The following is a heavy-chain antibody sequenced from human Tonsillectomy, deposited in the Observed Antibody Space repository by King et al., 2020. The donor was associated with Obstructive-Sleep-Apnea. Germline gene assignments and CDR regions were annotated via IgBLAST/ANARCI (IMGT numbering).Heavy chain of an antibody. V-gene: IGHV3-9*01. D-gene: IGHD3-10*01. J-gene: IGHJ5*02. CDR2: INGIMVSI. Sequence: VQLVESGGGLVQPGRSLRLSCAASGFTFDDYAMHWVRQAPGKGLGWVPGINGIMVSIAYADSVKGRFTISRDNAKNSLYLQMDSLRAEDTALYYCAKSASGSYYNSWFDPWGQGTLVTVSS. CDR3: AKSASGSYYNSWFDP. CDR1: GFTFDDYA.